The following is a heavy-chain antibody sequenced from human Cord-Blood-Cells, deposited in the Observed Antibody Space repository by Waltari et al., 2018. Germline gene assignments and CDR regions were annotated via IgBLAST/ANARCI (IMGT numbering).Heavy chain of an antibody. V-gene: IGHV3-53*01. CDR2: IYSGGST. CDR3: ARELYDFWSGYYTEGYYYYYMDV. CDR1: GFTVSSNY. D-gene: IGHD3-3*01. Sequence: EVQLVESGGGLIQPGGSLRLSCVASGFTVSSNYMSWVRQAPGKGLEWVSVIYSGGSTYYTDSVKGRFTISRDNSKNTLYLQMNSLRAEDTAVYYCARELYDFWSGYYTEGYYYYYMDVWGKGTTVTVSS. J-gene: IGHJ6*03.